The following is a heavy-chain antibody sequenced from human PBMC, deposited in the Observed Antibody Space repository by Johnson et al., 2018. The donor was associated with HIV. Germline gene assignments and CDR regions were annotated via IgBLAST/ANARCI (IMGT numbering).Heavy chain of an antibody. CDR1: GFIFSDSY. V-gene: IGHV3-9*01. J-gene: IGHJ3*02. D-gene: IGHD6-13*01. Sequence: VQLVESGGGWVKPGGSLRLSCAASGFIFSDSYMHWVRQAPGKGLEWVSGISWNSGSIGYADSVKGRFTISRDNAKNSLYLQMNSLRAEDTALYYCARDRAAAGPDAFDIWGQGTMVTVSS. CDR3: ARDRAAAGPDAFDI. CDR2: ISWNSGSI.